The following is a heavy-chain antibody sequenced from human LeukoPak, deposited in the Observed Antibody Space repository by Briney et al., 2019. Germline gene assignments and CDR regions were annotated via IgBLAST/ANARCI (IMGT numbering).Heavy chain of an antibody. CDR1: GFTFSSYA. V-gene: IGHV3-20*01. CDR3: AREGYGDYYFDY. J-gene: IGHJ4*02. D-gene: IGHD4-17*01. CDR2: INWNGGST. Sequence: GGSLRPSCAASGFTFSSYAMSWVRQAPGKGLEWVSGINWNGGSTGYADSVKGRFTISRDNAKNSLYLQMNSLRAEDTALYHCAREGYGDYYFDYWGQGTLVTVSS.